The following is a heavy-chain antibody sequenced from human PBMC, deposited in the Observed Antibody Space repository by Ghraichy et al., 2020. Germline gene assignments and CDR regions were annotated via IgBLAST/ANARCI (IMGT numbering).Heavy chain of an antibody. J-gene: IGHJ4*02. CDR1: RFTFSNYA. CDR3: AKNSGEHSSSWYPFDY. V-gene: IGHV3-23*01. CDR2: ISGSGGST. D-gene: IGHD6-13*01. Sequence: SLRLSCAASRFTFSNYALSWVRQAPGKGLEWVSAISGSGGSTYYADSVKGRFTISRDNSKNTLYLQMNSLRAEDTAVYYCAKNSGEHSSSWYPFDYWGRGTLVTVSS.